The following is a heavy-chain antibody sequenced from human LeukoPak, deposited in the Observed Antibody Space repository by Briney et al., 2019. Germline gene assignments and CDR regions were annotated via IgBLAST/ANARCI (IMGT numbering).Heavy chain of an antibody. CDR2: IKQDGSEK. Sequence: PGGSLRLSCAASGFIFSSYWMSWVRQAPGKGLEWVANIKQDGSEKYYVDSVKGRFTISRDNAKNSLYLQMNSLRAEDTAVYYCASYSGNPASFEYWGQGTLVTVSS. CDR3: ASYSGNPASFEY. D-gene: IGHD1-26*01. J-gene: IGHJ4*02. V-gene: IGHV3-7*01. CDR1: GFIFSSYW.